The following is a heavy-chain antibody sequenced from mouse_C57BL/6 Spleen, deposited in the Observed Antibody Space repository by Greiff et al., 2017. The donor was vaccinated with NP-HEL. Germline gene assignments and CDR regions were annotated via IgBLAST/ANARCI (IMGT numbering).Heavy chain of an antibody. J-gene: IGHJ1*03. Sequence: QVQLQQPGAELVMPGASVKLSCKASGYTFTSYWMHWVKLRPGQGLEWIGEIDPSDSYTNYNQKFKGKSTLTVDKSSSTAYMQLSSLTSEDSAVYYCARHYSNYDRYFDVWGTGTTVTVSS. CDR1: GYTFTSYW. CDR2: IDPSDSYT. D-gene: IGHD2-5*01. V-gene: IGHV1-69*01. CDR3: ARHYSNYDRYFDV.